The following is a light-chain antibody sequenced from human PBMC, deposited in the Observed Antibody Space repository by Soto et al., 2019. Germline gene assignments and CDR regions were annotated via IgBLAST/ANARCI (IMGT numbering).Light chain of an antibody. CDR3: SSYADSSYLV. Sequence: QSVLTQPPSASGSPGQSVTISCTGTSSDVGGHNYVSWYQQHPGRAPKLMIYDVTKRPSGVPDRFSGSRSGNTASLTVSGLQAEDEADYYCSSYADSSYLVFGGGTKLTVL. CDR2: DVT. V-gene: IGLV2-8*01. J-gene: IGLJ2*01. CDR1: SSDVGGHNY.